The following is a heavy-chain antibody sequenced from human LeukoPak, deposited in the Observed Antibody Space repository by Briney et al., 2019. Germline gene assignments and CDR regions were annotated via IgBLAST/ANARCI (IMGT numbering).Heavy chain of an antibody. CDR2: INAGNGNT. CDR3: ARGGPEEYSSPPFDY. V-gene: IGHV1-3*01. J-gene: IGHJ4*02. Sequence: VASVKVSCKASGGTFSSYAISWVRQAPGQRLEWMGWINAGNGNTKYSQKFQGRVTITRDTSASTAYMELSSLRSEDTAVYYCARGGPEEYSSPPFDYWGQGALVTVSS. CDR1: GGTFSSYA. D-gene: IGHD6-6*01.